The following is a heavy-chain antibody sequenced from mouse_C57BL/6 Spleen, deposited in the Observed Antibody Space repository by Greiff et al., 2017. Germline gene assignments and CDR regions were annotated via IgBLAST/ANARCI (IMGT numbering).Heavy chain of an antibody. V-gene: IGHV1-80*01. D-gene: IGHD1-1*01. J-gene: IGHJ4*01. CDR1: GYAFSSYW. CDR2: IYPGDGDT. CDR3: ARGITTVPMDY. Sequence: VQLQQSGAELVKPGASVKISCKASGYAFSSYWMNWVKQRPGKGLEWIGQIYPGDGDTNYNGKFKGKATLTADKSASTAYMQLSSLTSEDSAVYFCARGITTVPMDYWGQGTSVTVSS.